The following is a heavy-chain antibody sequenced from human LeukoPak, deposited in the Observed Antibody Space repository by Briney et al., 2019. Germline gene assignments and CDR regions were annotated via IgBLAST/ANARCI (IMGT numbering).Heavy chain of an antibody. CDR1: GFTFDDYA. CDR2: ISWNSGSI. V-gene: IGHV3-9*03. CDR3: AKGGYSYGYIDY. Sequence: GGSLRLSCAASGFTFDDYAMHWVRQAPGKGLEGVSGISWNSGSIGYADSVKGRFTISRDNAKNSLYLQMNSLRAEDMALYYCAKGGYSYGYIDYWGQGTLVTVSS. J-gene: IGHJ4*02. D-gene: IGHD5-18*01.